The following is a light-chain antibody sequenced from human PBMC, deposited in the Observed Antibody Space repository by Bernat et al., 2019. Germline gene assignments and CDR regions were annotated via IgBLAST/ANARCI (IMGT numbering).Light chain of an antibody. CDR2: EVS. V-gene: IGLV2-23*02. CDR1: SSDVGSYNL. J-gene: IGLJ3*02. Sequence: QSALTQPASVSGSPGQPITISCTGTSSDVGSYNLVSWYQQHPGKAPKLMIYEVSKRPSGVSNRFSGSKSGNTASLTISGLQAEDEADYYCCSYVGSSTSWVFGGGTKLTVL. CDR3: CSYVGSSTSWV.